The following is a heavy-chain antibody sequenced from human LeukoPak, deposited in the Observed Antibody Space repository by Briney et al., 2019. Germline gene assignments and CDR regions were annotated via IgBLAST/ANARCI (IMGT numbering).Heavy chain of an antibody. D-gene: IGHD3-22*01. CDR1: GFTFSSYE. CDR3: AREGGYYYDSSGYSTSRADFDY. J-gene: IGHJ4*02. CDR2: ISSSGSTI. V-gene: IGHV3-48*03. Sequence: GGSLRLSCAASGFTFSSYEMNWVRQAPGKGLEWASYISSSGSTIYYADSVKGRFTISRDNAKNSLYLQMNSLRAEDTAVYYCAREGGYYYDSSGYSTSRADFDYWGQGTLVTVSS.